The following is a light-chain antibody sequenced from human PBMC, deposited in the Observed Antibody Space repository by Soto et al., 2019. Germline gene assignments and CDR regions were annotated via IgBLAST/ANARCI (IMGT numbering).Light chain of an antibody. V-gene: IGLV1-44*01. CDR1: SSNIGGNT. CDR3: AAWNDSLNGYV. Sequence: QYVLTQPPSASGTPGQRVTISCSGSSSNIGGNTVNWYQQLPGTAPKLLIYSNNQRPSGVPDRFSGSKSGTSASLAISGLQSEDEADYYCAAWNDSLNGYVFGTGTKLTVL. CDR2: SNN. J-gene: IGLJ1*01.